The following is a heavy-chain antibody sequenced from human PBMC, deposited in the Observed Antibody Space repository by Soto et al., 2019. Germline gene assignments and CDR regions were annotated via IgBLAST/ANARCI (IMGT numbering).Heavy chain of an antibody. CDR2: IRGFSPYT. J-gene: IGHJ6*02. CDR3: ARDRGYDAHDYYYNAMDV. V-gene: IGHV3-21*01. D-gene: IGHD2-15*01. CDR1: GFTFRTYT. Sequence: RRLSCISSGFTFRTYTMNWVRQAPGKGLEWVSGIRGFSPYTFYAESVKGRFTISRDNAKNSLYLQMNSLRAEGTAVYYCARDRGYDAHDYYYNAMDVWGQGTTVTVSS.